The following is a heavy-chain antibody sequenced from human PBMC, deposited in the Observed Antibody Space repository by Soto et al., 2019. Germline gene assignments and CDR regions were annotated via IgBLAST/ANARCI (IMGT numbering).Heavy chain of an antibody. CDR3: ARDPWECSGGSCYAPHYYYGMDV. D-gene: IGHD2-15*01. V-gene: IGHV3-30-3*01. CDR1: GFTFSSYA. Sequence: QVQLVESGGGVVQPGRSLRLSCAASGFTFSSYAMHWVRQAPGKGLEWVAVISYDGSNKYYADSVKGRFTISRDNSKNTLYMQMNSLGAEDTAVYYCARDPWECSGGSCYAPHYYYGMDVWGQGTTVTVSS. CDR2: ISYDGSNK. J-gene: IGHJ6*02.